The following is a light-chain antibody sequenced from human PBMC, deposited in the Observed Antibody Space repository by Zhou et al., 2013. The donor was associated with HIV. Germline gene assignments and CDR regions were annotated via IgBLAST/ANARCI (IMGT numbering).Light chain of an antibody. V-gene: IGKV3-15*01. Sequence: EIVMTQSPATLSVSPGERATLSCRADQSLSSNLAWYQQKPGQAPRLLISGASTRATDVPARFSGSGSGTEFTLTISSMQAEDFAVYYCQQYNNWPPLTFGGGTRGGDQT. CDR3: QQYNNWPPLT. J-gene: IGKJ4*01. CDR1: QSLSSN. CDR2: GAS.